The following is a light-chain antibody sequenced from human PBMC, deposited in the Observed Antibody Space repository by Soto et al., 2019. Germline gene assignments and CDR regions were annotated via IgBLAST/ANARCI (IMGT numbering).Light chain of an antibody. Sequence: EIVLTQSPATLSLSPGERATLSCRASQSLSSYLAWYQQKPGQAPRLLIYDACHRAAGIPARFSCSGSGTDFTLSISSLEPEDFAVYYCQQRYNLTPLFTFCPGTKVNI. CDR1: QSLSSY. J-gene: IGKJ3*01. V-gene: IGKV3-11*01. CDR3: QQRYNLTPLFT. CDR2: DAC.